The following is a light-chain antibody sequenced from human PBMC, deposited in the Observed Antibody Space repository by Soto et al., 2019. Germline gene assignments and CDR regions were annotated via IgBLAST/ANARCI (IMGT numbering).Light chain of an antibody. CDR2: DVS. Sequence: QSALTQPASVSGSPGQSITISCTGTSSDVGGHNDVSWYQQHPGKAPKLMIYDVSNRPTGVSNRFSGPKSGNTASLTISGLQAEDEADYYCSSYTSSSTLVFGGGTKHTV. CDR3: SSYTSSSTLV. V-gene: IGLV2-14*01. CDR1: SSDVGGHND. J-gene: IGLJ3*02.